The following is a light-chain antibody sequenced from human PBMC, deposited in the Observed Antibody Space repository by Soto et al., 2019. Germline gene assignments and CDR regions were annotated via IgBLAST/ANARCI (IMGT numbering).Light chain of an antibody. Sequence: EIVLTQSPATLYLSPGERATLSCRASQSVSSYLAWYQQKPGQAPRLPIYDASNRATGIPARFSGSGSGTDFTLTISSLEPEDFAVYYCQQRSNWPPMYTFGQGTKVDIK. V-gene: IGKV3-11*01. CDR3: QQRSNWPPMYT. CDR2: DAS. J-gene: IGKJ2*01. CDR1: QSVSSY.